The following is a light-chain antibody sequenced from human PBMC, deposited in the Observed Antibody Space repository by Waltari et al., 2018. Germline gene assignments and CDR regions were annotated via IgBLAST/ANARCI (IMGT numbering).Light chain of an antibody. J-gene: IGKJ5*01. V-gene: IGKV3-11*01. Sequence: EIVLTQFPATLSLSPGESATLSCRASQSVSSYLAWYQQKPGQAPRLLIYDASNRATGIPARFSGSRSGTDFTLTISSLEPEDFAVYYCQQRSSWPSITFGQGTRLEIK. CDR2: DAS. CDR3: QQRSSWPSIT. CDR1: QSVSSY.